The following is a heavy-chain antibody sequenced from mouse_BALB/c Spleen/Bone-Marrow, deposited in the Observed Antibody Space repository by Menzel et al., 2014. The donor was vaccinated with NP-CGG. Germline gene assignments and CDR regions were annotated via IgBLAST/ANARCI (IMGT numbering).Heavy chain of an antibody. V-gene: IGHV2-6-7*01. Sequence: VQLVESGPGLVAPSQSLSITCTASGFSLXGYGVSWVRQPPGKGLEWLGMIWGDGSTDYNSALKSRLSISKDNSKSQVFLKVNSLQTEDAARYYCARDSFLITRALDYWGQGTSVTVSS. D-gene: IGHD2-4*01. J-gene: IGHJ4*01. CDR1: GFSLXGYG. CDR3: ARDSFLITRALDY. CDR2: IWGDGST.